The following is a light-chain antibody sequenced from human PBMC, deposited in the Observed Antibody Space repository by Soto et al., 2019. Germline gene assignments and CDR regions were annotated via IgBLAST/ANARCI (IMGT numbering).Light chain of an antibody. J-gene: IGKJ5*01. CDR3: QQYGPSPIT. CDR1: QSVSSD. CDR2: GAS. Sequence: VVLTQSPGTLSLSPGERATLSCRASQSVSSDLAWYQLKPGQAPRLLISGASSRATGIPDRFSGSGSGTDFTLIINRLEPEDFALYYCQQYGPSPITFGQGTRLEIK. V-gene: IGKV3-20*01.